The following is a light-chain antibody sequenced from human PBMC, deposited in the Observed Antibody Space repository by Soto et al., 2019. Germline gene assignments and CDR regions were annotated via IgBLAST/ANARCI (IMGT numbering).Light chain of an antibody. CDR1: QDIAIY. Sequence: IQLTQSPSSPSASVGDRVTITCRASQDIAIYLAWYQQKPGEAPKLLIYAASTLYGGVPSRFSGSGSGTDFALTITSLQAEDFATYYCQQLRMYPSTLGGGTKVDIK. V-gene: IGKV1-9*01. CDR3: QQLRMYPST. J-gene: IGKJ4*01. CDR2: AAS.